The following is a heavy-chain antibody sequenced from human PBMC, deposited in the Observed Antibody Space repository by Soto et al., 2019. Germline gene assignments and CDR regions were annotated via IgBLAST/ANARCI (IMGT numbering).Heavy chain of an antibody. J-gene: IGHJ4*02. CDR3: ARGRGYSSSAHRGFDY. CDR1: GGSFSGYY. CDR2: INHSGST. Sequence: SETLSLTCAVYGGSFSGYYWSWIRQPPGKGLEWIGEINHSGSTNYNPSLKSRVTISVDTSKKQFSLKLSSVTAADTAVYYCARGRGYSSSAHRGFDYWGQGTLVTVSS. V-gene: IGHV4-34*01. D-gene: IGHD6-6*01.